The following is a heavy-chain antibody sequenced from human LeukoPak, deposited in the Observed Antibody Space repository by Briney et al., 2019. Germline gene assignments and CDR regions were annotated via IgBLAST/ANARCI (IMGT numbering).Heavy chain of an antibody. CDR2: ISYDGSNK. CDR3: AKLDSSSTPFDP. V-gene: IGHV3-30*18. Sequence: GRSLSLSCAASGFTFSSYGMHWVRQAPGKGLEWVAVISYDGSNKYYADSVKGRFTISRDSSKNTLYLQMNSLRAEDTAVYYCAKLDSSSTPFDPWGQGTLVTVCS. D-gene: IGHD6-13*01. J-gene: IGHJ5*02. CDR1: GFTFSSYG.